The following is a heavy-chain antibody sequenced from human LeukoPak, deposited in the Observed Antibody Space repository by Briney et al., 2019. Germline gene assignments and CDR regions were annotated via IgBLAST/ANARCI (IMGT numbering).Heavy chain of an antibody. Sequence: PGGSLRLSCAASGFTFDNYAMHWVRQAPGKGLEWFSSINWNSVGRDYADSVKGRFTISRDNAKNSLYLQMNSPRAEDTALYYCAKSVSGNYYYYGLDVWGQGTTVTVSS. CDR2: INWNSVGR. V-gene: IGHV3-9*01. CDR1: GFTFDNYA. J-gene: IGHJ6*02. CDR3: AKSVSGNYYYYGLDV.